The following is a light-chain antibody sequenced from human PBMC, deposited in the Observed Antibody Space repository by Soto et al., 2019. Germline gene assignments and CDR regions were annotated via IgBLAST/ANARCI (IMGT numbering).Light chain of an antibody. CDR2: TAS. Sequence: DIQMTQSPSSVSASVGDSVTITCRASRDISSWLAWYQQRPGKAPKLLIYTASSLRSGIPLRFSGSASGTEFTLTISSLQREDFATYYCQQTHSFPPTFGQGTRLET. CDR3: QQTHSFPPT. CDR1: RDISSW. J-gene: IGKJ5*01. V-gene: IGKV1D-12*01.